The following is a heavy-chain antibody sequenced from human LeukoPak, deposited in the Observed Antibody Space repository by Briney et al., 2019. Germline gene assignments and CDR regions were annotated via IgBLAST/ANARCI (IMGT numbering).Heavy chain of an antibody. D-gene: IGHD3-9*01. CDR3: ATGAIVYDY. CDR1: GSTLTTIS. Sequence: GASVKVSCTVSGSTLTTISIDWVRQTPGKGLEWMGSLSPRDGETIYAQKFQGRFKMTADTATDTAYMEMSSLESGDTALYYCATGAIVYDYWGQGTLVTVS. CDR2: LSPRDGET. J-gene: IGHJ4*02. V-gene: IGHV1-24*01.